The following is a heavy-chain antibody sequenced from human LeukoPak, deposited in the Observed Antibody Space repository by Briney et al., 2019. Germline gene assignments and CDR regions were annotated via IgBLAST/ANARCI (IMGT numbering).Heavy chain of an antibody. Sequence: PSGTLSLTCAVSGGSISSSNWWSWVRQPPGKGLEWIGEIYHSGSTNYNPPLKSRVTISVDTSKNQFSLKLSSVTAADTAVYYCAREVLAAAGTYDYWGQGNLVTVSS. CDR1: GGSISSSNW. V-gene: IGHV4-4*02. J-gene: IGHJ4*02. D-gene: IGHD6-13*01. CDR2: IYHSGST. CDR3: AREVLAAAGTYDY.